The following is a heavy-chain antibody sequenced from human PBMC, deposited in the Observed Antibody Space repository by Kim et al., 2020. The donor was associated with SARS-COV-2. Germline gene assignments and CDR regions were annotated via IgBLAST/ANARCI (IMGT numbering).Heavy chain of an antibody. CDR1: GGSISSSSYY. D-gene: IGHD3-9*01. CDR3: ASLHPTYYDILTGSLSFPPDY. CDR2: IYYSGST. Sequence: SETLSLTCTVSGGSISSSSYYWGWIRQPPGKGLEWIGSIYYSGSTYYNPSLKSRVTISVDTSKNQFSLKLSSVTAADTAVYYCASLHPTYYDILTGSLSFPPDYWGQGTLVTVSS. V-gene: IGHV4-39*01. J-gene: IGHJ4*02.